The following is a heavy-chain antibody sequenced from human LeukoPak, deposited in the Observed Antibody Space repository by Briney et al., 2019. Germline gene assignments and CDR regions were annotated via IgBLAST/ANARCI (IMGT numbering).Heavy chain of an antibody. V-gene: IGHV1-2*02. CDR3: ARGRSDYYLDS. CDR2: IYPNSGGT. CDR1: GYTFTDYY. J-gene: IGHJ4*02. D-gene: IGHD3-10*01. Sequence: ASVKVSCKASGYTFTDYYVHWVRQAPGQGLEWMGWIYPNSGGTNYAQNFQGRVTMTRDTSISTAYMGLSRLRSDDTAVYFCARGRSDYYLDSWGQGTLVTVSS.